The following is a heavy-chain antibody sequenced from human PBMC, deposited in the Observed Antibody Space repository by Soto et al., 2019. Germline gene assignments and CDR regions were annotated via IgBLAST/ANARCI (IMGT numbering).Heavy chain of an antibody. J-gene: IGHJ4*02. CDR3: ARGHSGWYYLGDN. V-gene: IGHV1-3*01. CDR2: ITPGNGET. CDR1: GYTVTDYA. D-gene: IGHD6-19*01. Sequence: QVHLVQSGAEVKKPGASVKVSCKASGYTVTDYAIYWVRQAPGQSLEWMGWITPGNGETRYSEKFQGRVTITWDTSATTAYMELSSLRSEDTAVYYCARGHSGWYYLGDNWGQGTLVTVSS.